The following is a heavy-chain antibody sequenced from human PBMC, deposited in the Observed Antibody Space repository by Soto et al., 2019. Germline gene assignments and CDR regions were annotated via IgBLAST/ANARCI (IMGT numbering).Heavy chain of an antibody. CDR1: GFSLSTSGVG. Sequence: QITLKESGPTLVKPTQTLTLTCTFSGFSLSTSGVGVGWIRQPPGKALEWLALIYWDDDKRYSPSLKSRLTITKDASKNQVVLTMTNMDPVHTATYYCAHSLTARTGSHWFDPWGQGTLVTVSS. CDR3: AHSLTARTGSHWFDP. V-gene: IGHV2-5*02. J-gene: IGHJ5*01. CDR2: IYWDDDK.